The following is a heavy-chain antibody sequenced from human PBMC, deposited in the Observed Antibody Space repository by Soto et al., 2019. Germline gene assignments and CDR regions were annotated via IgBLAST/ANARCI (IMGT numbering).Heavy chain of an antibody. CDR1: GGSISSYY. CDR2: IYYSGST. J-gene: IGHJ6*02. CDR3: ASQPSYYHYYGMDV. Sequence: LSLTCTVSGGSISSYYWSWIRQPPGKGLEWIGYIYYSGSTNYNPSLKSRVTISVDTSRNQFSLRVTSVTATDTAVYYCASQPSYYHYYGMDVWGQGTTVTVSS. V-gene: IGHV4-59*08.